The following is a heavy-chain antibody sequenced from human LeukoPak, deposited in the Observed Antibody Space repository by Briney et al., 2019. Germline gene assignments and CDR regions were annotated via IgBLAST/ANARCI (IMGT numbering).Heavy chain of an antibody. D-gene: IGHD6-13*01. Sequence: PSETLSLTCTVSGGSISSSDYYWGWIRQPPGKRLEWIGSIYYSGSAYYNPSLKGRVTISVDTPRNQFSLKVSSVTAADTAVYYCARGSSSWRFDYWGPGILVTVSS. CDR3: ARGSSSWRFDY. CDR2: IYYSGSA. V-gene: IGHV4-39*01. CDR1: GGSISSSDYY. J-gene: IGHJ4*02.